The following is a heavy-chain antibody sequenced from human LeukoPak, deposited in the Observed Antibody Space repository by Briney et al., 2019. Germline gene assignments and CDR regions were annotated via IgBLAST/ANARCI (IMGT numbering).Heavy chain of an antibody. D-gene: IGHD3-16*01. V-gene: IGHV3-30-3*01. CDR3: AKDLGPIDY. CDR2: ISYDGSNK. J-gene: IGHJ4*02. CDR1: GFTFSSYA. Sequence: PGGSLRLSCAASGFTFSSYAMHWVRQAPGKGLEWVAVISYDGSNKYYADSVKGRFTISRDNSKNTLYLQMNSLRAEDTAVYYCAKDLGPIDYWGQGTLVTVSS.